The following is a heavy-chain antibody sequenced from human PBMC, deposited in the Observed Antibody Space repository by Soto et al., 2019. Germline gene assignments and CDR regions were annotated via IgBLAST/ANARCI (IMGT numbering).Heavy chain of an antibody. Sequence: QITLKESGPTLVKPTQTLTLTCTFSGFSLSTSGVGVGWIRQPPGKALEWLALIYWDDDKRYSPSLKSRLTXTXXTSKNQVVLTMTNMDPVDTATYYCAHRLNSGSYFYWGQGTLVTVSS. J-gene: IGHJ4*02. D-gene: IGHD1-26*01. CDR3: AHRLNSGSYFY. CDR1: GFSLSTSGVG. CDR2: IYWDDDK. V-gene: IGHV2-5*02.